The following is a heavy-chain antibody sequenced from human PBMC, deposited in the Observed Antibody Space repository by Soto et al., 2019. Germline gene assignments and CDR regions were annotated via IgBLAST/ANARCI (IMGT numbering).Heavy chain of an antibody. CDR1: GGSISSGGYY. V-gene: IGHV4-31*03. J-gene: IGHJ5*02. D-gene: IGHD3-10*01. Sequence: SETLSLTCTVSGGSISSGGYYWSWIRQHPGKGLEWIGYIYYSGTTYYKPSLKSRITVSLDTSKNQFSLRLTSVTAADTAVYYCARDRGVRDRFDPWGQGTLVTVSS. CDR2: IYYSGTT. CDR3: ARDRGVRDRFDP.